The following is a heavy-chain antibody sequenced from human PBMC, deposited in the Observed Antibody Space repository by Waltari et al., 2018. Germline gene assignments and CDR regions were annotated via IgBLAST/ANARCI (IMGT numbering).Heavy chain of an antibody. V-gene: IGHV3-23*01. Sequence: EVQLLESGGGLVQPGGSLRLSCAASGFPFSSYAMSWVRQAPGKGLEWVSAISGSGGSTYYADSVKGRFTISRDNSKNTLYLQMNSLRAEDTAVYYCAKDHYYDSSGYYYFDYWGQGTLVTVSS. CDR1: GFPFSSYA. CDR2: ISGSGGST. D-gene: IGHD3-22*01. CDR3: AKDHYYDSSGYYYFDY. J-gene: IGHJ4*02.